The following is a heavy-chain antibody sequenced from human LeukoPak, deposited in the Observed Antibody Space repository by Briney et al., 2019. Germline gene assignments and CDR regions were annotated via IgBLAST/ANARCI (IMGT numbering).Heavy chain of an antibody. V-gene: IGHV3-53*01. CDR1: GFTVSSNY. CDR2: IYSGGST. Sequence: GGSLRLSCAASGFTVSSNYMSWVRQAPGKGLEWVSVIYSGGSTYYADSVKGRFTISRDNSKNTLYLQMNSLRAEDTAVYYCASSGSSGSYYFYAFDIWGQGTMVTVSS. CDR3: ASSGSSGSYYFYAFDI. J-gene: IGHJ3*02. D-gene: IGHD1-26*01.